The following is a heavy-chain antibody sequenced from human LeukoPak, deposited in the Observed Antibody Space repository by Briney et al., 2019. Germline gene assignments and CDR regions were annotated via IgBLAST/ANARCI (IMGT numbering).Heavy chain of an antibody. V-gene: IGHV3-7*01. Sequence: GGSLRLSCAASGFTFSSYWMSWVRQAPGKGLEWVPNIKQDGSEKYYVDSVKGRFTISRDNAKNTLYLRMNSLRAEDTAVYFCARVTYYSDSSGYHYDTYYFDYWGQGTLVTVSS. CDR2: IKQDGSEK. J-gene: IGHJ4*02. CDR1: GFTFSSYW. D-gene: IGHD3-22*01. CDR3: ARVTYYSDSSGYHYDTYYFDY.